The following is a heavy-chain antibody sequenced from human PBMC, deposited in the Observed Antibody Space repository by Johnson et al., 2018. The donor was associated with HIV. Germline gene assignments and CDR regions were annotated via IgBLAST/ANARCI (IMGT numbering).Heavy chain of an antibody. V-gene: IGHV3-30*02. Sequence: QVQLVESGGGVVQPGGSLRLSCAASGFTFSSFGMHWVRQAPGKGLEWVAFIQYDGSHEYHADSVKGRFSITRDNSKNTLYLQMNSLIVENTAVYYCAKDWYRWLQPPGDAFDIWGQGTMVTVSS. CDR3: AKDWYRWLQPPGDAFDI. CDR2: IQYDGSHE. J-gene: IGHJ3*02. D-gene: IGHD5-24*01. CDR1: GFTFSSFG.